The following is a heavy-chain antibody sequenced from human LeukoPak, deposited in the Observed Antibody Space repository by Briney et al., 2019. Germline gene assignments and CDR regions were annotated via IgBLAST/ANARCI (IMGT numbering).Heavy chain of an antibody. CDR2: IWYDGSDK. V-gene: IGHV3-33*01. CDR3: ARGPATRVYYFDY. J-gene: IGHJ4*02. Sequence: PGGSLRLSCAASGFTFSDYLMHWVRQAPGKGLEWVAVIWYDGSDKHYTDSVKGRFTISRDNAKNSLYLQMNNLRAEDTAVYYCARGPATRVYYFDYWGQGTLVTVSS. D-gene: IGHD1-26*01. CDR1: GFTFSDYL.